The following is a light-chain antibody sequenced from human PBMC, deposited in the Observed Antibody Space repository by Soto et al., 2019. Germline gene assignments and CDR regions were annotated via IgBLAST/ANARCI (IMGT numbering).Light chain of an antibody. V-gene: IGKV1-5*01. Sequence: DIQMTQSPSALAASLGDRFTITCRASQSISSWLAWYQQKPGKAPKPLIYDASSLESGVPSRFSGSGSGTDFTLAISRLQPEDFATYYCQQFNNYPSTFGQGTRLEIK. CDR1: QSISSW. CDR2: DAS. J-gene: IGKJ5*01. CDR3: QQFNNYPST.